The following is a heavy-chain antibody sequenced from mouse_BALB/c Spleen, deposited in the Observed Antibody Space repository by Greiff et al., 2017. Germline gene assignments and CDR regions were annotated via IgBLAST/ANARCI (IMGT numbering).Heavy chain of an antibody. CDR2: IYPGDGST. V-gene: IGHV1S56*01. Sequence: VQLQQSGPELVKPGASVKISCKASGYTFTSYAINWVKQRPGQGLEWIGWIYPGDGSTKYNEKFKGKATLTADKSSSTAYMQLSSLTSENSAVYYCARSITTVDWYFDVWGAGTTVTVSS. CDR1: GYTFTSYA. J-gene: IGHJ1*01. CDR3: ARSITTVDWYFDV. D-gene: IGHD1-2*01.